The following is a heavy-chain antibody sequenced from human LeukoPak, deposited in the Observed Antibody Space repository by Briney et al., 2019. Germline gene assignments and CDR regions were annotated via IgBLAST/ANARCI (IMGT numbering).Heavy chain of an antibody. D-gene: IGHD3-22*01. CDR2: IIPIFGTA. Sequence: SVKVSCKASGGTFSSYAISWVRQAPGQGFEWMGGIIPIFGTANYAQKFQGRVTITTDESTSTAYMELSSLRSEDTAVYYCARVLVRHDQDYYDSSGYQYYFDYWGQGTLVTVSS. V-gene: IGHV1-69*05. J-gene: IGHJ4*02. CDR3: ARVLVRHDQDYYDSSGYQYYFDY. CDR1: GGTFSSYA.